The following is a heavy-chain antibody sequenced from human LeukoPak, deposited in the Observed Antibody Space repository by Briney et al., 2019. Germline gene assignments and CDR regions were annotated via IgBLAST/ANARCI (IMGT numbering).Heavy chain of an antibody. V-gene: IGHV3-48*01. Sequence: GGSLRLSCAASGFTFSSYDMNWVRQAPGKGLEWVSYISSSSSTIYYADSVKGRFTISRDNAKNSLYLQMNSLRAEDTAVYYCARDTSSGSADAFDIWGQGTMVTVSS. CDR1: GFTFSSYD. J-gene: IGHJ3*02. CDR3: ARDTSSGSADAFDI. CDR2: ISSSSSTI. D-gene: IGHD6-19*01.